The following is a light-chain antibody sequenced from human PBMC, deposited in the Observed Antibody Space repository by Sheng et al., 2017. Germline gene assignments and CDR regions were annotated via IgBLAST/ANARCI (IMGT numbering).Light chain of an antibody. J-gene: IGKJ5*01. Sequence: EIVLTQSPATLSLSPGERATLSCRASQSVSSYLAWYQQKPGQAPRLLIYDASNRATGIPARFSGSGSGTDFTLTISSLEPEDFATYYCQQAENFPVTFGQGTRLQIK. V-gene: IGKV3-11*01. CDR3: QQAENFPVT. CDR1: QSVSSY. CDR2: DAS.